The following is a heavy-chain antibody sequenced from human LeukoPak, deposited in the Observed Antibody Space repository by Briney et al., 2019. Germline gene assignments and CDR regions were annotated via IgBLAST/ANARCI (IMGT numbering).Heavy chain of an antibody. V-gene: IGHV5-51*01. CDR2: IYPGDSDT. CDR3: ARQDYYDSSGYTDAFDI. CDR1: GYSFTSYW. D-gene: IGHD3-22*01. Sequence: GESLKISCKGSGYSFTSYWIGWVRQMPGKGLEWMGIIYPGDSDTRYSPSFQGQVTISADKSISTAYLQWSSLKASDTAMYCCARQDYYDSSGYTDAFDIWGQGTMVTVSS. J-gene: IGHJ3*02.